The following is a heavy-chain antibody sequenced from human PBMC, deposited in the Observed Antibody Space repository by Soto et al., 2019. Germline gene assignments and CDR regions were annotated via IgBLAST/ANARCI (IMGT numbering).Heavy chain of an antibody. D-gene: IGHD6-19*01. V-gene: IGHV3-23*01. CDR2: ISDSGSTT. CDR3: ARGGLYSSGWSEGFDY. J-gene: IGHJ4*02. Sequence: GGSLRLSCSASGFTFSDSAMTWVRQAPGKGLEWVSSISDSGSTTYYADSVKGRFTISRDNSKNTLSLQMNTLRADDTAVYYCARGGLYSSGWSEGFDYWGQGTLVTVSS. CDR1: GFTFSDSA.